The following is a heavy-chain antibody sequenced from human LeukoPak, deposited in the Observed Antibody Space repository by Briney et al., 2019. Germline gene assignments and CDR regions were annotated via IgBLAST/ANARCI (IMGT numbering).Heavy chain of an antibody. CDR2: ISGSGTST. V-gene: IGHV3-23*01. CDR1: GFTFSSYA. CDR3: ARAMVPLFED. J-gene: IGHJ4*02. Sequence: GGSLRRSCAASGFTFSSYAMSWVRQAPGKGLEWVSSISGSGTSTNYGDSVKGRFIISRDNSKNTLYLQMDSLRAEDTAVYYCARAMVPLFEDWGQGTLVTVSS. D-gene: IGHD4/OR15-4a*01.